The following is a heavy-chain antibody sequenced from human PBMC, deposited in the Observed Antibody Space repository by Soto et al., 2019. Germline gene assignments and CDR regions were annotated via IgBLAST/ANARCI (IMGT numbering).Heavy chain of an antibody. D-gene: IGHD2-2*01. Sequence: GGSLRLSCAASGFTFENAWLSWVRQAPGKGLEWVGRIKSKIDGETTDYAAPVKGRFTISRDDSKNMLYLQMNSLKIEDTAVYYCTTDSNSSITIVRFDYWGHGTLVTVPS. V-gene: IGHV3-15*01. CDR1: GFTFENAW. CDR2: IKSKIDGETT. J-gene: IGHJ5*01. CDR3: TTDSNSSITIVRFDY.